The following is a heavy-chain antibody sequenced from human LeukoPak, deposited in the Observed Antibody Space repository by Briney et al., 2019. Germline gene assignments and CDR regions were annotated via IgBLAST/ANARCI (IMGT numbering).Heavy chain of an antibody. V-gene: IGHV1-2*02. D-gene: IGHD3-10*01. CDR3: ARGFSALLWFGGSFDY. CDR2: INPNSGGT. Sequence: ASVKVSCKASGYTFTGYYMHWVRQAPGQGLEWMGWINPNSGGTNYAQKFQGRVTMTRDTSISTAYMELSRLRSDDTAVYYCARGFSALLWFGGSFDYWGQGTLVTVSS. J-gene: IGHJ4*02. CDR1: GYTFTGYY.